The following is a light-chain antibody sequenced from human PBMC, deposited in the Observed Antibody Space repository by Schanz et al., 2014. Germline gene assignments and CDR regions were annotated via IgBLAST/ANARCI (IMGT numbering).Light chain of an antibody. CDR3: QHYYTTPFT. CDR1: QSISSW. J-gene: IGKJ3*01. CDR2: HAS. Sequence: DIQMTQSPSTLSASVGDRVTITCRASQSISSWLAWYQQKPGKAPKLLIFHASNLGSGVPSRFSGSGSGTDFTLTISSLQAEDVAVYYCQHYYTTPFTFGPGTKVEIK. V-gene: IGKV1-5*01.